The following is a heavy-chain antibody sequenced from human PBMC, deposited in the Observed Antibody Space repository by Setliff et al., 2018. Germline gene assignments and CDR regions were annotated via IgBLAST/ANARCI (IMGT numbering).Heavy chain of an antibody. Sequence: ASVKVSCKASGYTFTSYGISWVRQAPGQGLEWMGWISAYNGNTNYAQKLQGRVTMTTDTSTSTAYMELRSPRSDDTAVYYCARDGQWGYGGNSGAFDIWGQGTMVTVSS. CDR1: GYTFTSYG. V-gene: IGHV1-18*01. CDR2: ISAYNGNT. D-gene: IGHD4-17*01. J-gene: IGHJ3*02. CDR3: ARDGQWGYGGNSGAFDI.